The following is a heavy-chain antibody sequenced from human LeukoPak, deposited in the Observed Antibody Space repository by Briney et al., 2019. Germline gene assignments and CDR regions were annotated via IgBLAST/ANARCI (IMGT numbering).Heavy chain of an antibody. J-gene: IGHJ4*02. CDR3: ARDGDLGIFDY. CDR2: IYTSGST. Sequence: SSETLSLTCTVSGGSVSSGSYYWSWIRQPAGKGLEWIGRIYTSGSTNYNPSLKSRVTMSVDTSKNQFSLKLSSVTAADTAVYYCARDGDLGIFDYWGQGTLVTVSS. V-gene: IGHV4-61*02. CDR1: GGSVSSGSYY. D-gene: IGHD3-16*01.